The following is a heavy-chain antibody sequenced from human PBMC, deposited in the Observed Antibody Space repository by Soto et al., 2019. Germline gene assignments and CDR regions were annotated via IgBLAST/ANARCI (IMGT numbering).Heavy chain of an antibody. Sequence: EVGLLESGGGLVQPGGSLRLSCAASGFTFGSYAMSWVRQAPGKGLEWVSSMNGGGGSTYYAESVQGRFTISRDNSKNTLYLQMNSPRVEDTAVYYCAKKSEIAVPRYYFDLWGQGTLVTVSS. CDR3: AKKSEIAVPRYYFDL. D-gene: IGHD2-21*01. V-gene: IGHV3-23*01. J-gene: IGHJ4*02. CDR2: MNGGGGST. CDR1: GFTFGSYA.